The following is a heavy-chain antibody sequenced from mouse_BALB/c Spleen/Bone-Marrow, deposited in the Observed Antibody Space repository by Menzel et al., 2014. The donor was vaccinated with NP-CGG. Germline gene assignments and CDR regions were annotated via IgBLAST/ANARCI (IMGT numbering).Heavy chain of an antibody. CDR3: TRSGYYGCGWCFDV. J-gene: IGHJ1*01. D-gene: IGHD1-2*01. Sequence: QVQLQQSGAELVKPGASVKLSCRVSGYTFTNYFVYWVKQRPGQGLEWIGEINPSNDTPNFNEKFKSKATLTVDKSSSTAYMQLSSLASEDSAVYYCTRSGYYGCGWCFDVWGAGTTVTVSS. V-gene: IGHV1S81*02. CDR1: GYTFTNYF. CDR2: INPSNDTP.